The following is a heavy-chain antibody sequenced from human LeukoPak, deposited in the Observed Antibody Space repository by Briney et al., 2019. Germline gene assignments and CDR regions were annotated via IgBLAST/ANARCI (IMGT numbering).Heavy chain of an antibody. CDR1: GFTFSDYY. D-gene: IGHD6-13*01. CDR2: ISGSGDST. Sequence: PGGSLRLSCAASGFTFSDYYVDWVRQAPGKGLEWVSAISGSGDSTYYGDSVKGRFTISRDNSKNTLYLQMNSLRAEDTAVYYCAKTRPLDSSSWSHGDYWGQGTLVTVSS. V-gene: IGHV3-23*01. J-gene: IGHJ4*02. CDR3: AKTRPLDSSSWSHGDY.